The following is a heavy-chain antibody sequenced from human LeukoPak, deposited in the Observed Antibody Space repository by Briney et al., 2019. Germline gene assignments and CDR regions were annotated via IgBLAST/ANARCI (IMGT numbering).Heavy chain of an antibody. Sequence: GGTLRLSCAASGFTFSSYGMSWVRQAPGKGLEWVSAISGSGGSTYYADSVKGRFTISRDNSKNTLYMEMNSLRAEDTAVYYCAKDRPTTTMIRESDYWGQGTLVTVSS. J-gene: IGHJ4*02. CDR1: GFTFSSYG. CDR3: AKDRPTTTMIRESDY. D-gene: IGHD3-10*01. V-gene: IGHV3-23*01. CDR2: ISGSGGST.